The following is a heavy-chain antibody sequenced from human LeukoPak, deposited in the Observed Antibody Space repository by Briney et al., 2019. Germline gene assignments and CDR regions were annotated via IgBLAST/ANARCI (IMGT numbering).Heavy chain of an antibody. J-gene: IGHJ5*02. Sequence: ASVKVSCKASGYTFTNYYIHWVRQAPGQGLEWMGIINPSGGSTNFAQKFQGRVTMTTDTSTITVYMELSSLRSEDTAVYYCAADKVPTDPQNWVDPWGQGTQVIVSS. D-gene: IGHD5-12*01. CDR2: INPSGGST. CDR1: GYTFTNYY. V-gene: IGHV1-46*01. CDR3: AADKVPTDPQNWVDP.